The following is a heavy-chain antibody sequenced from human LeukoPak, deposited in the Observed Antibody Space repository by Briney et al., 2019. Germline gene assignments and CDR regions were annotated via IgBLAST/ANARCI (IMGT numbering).Heavy chain of an antibody. CDR3: ARSNSGWDAFDV. CDR2: INAGNGNT. Sequence: ASVTVSCKASGYTFTSYAMHWVRQAPGQRLEWMGWINAGNGNTKYSQRFQGRVTITRDTSASTAYMELSSLRSEDTAVYYCARSNSGWDAFDVWGQGTMVTVSS. D-gene: IGHD6-19*01. CDR1: GYTFTSYA. J-gene: IGHJ3*01. V-gene: IGHV1-3*01.